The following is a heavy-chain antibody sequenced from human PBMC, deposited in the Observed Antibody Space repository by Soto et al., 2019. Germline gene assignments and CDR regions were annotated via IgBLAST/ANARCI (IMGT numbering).Heavy chain of an antibody. CDR3: AKDIKTTTTRGTFDM. CDR2: ISGSGISA. J-gene: IGHJ3*02. D-gene: IGHD3-16*01. V-gene: IGHV3-23*01. CDR1: GFTFSNYA. Sequence: EVQVLESGGGLVQPGGSLRLSCTASGFTFSNYAMNWVRQAPGKGLEWVSSISGSGISAYYADSVKGRFTISRDNSKNTLYVQMNSLRADDSAVYNCAKDIKTTTTRGTFDMWGQGTVVTVSS.